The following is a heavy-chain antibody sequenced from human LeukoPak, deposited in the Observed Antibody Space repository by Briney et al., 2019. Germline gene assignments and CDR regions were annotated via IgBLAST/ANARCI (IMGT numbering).Heavy chain of an antibody. CDR3: ARGFVVVPGRKNWSDP. V-gene: IGHV1-8*03. CDR2: MNPNSGNT. Sequence: ASVKVSCKASGYTFTSYDINWVRQATGQGLEWMGWMNPNSGNTGYAQKFQGRVTITRNTSISTAYMELSSLRSEDTAVYYCARGFVVVPGRKNWSDPWGQGTLVTVSS. D-gene: IGHD2-2*01. J-gene: IGHJ5*02. CDR1: GYTFTSYD.